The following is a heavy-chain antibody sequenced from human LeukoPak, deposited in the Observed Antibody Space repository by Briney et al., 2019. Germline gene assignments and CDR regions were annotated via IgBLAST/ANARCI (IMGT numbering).Heavy chain of an antibody. Sequence: GGSLRLSCAASGFTCRDYWMHWIRQAPGKGLVWVSRIKGDGSHTIYADSVKGRFTISRDNAKDTLYLQMKSLRVEDTALYYCVRDWDHFDFDSWGQGTLVTVSS. CDR2: IKGDGSHT. CDR1: GFTCRDYW. V-gene: IGHV3-74*01. J-gene: IGHJ5*01. CDR3: VRDWDHFDFDS. D-gene: IGHD1-26*01.